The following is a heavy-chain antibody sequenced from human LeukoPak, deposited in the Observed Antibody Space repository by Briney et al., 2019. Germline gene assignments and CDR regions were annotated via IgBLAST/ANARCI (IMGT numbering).Heavy chain of an antibody. J-gene: IGHJ5*02. CDR3: ATRSSMRLRPRMSLDRAPDYDFWSGYFNWFDP. Sequence: ASVKVSCKVSGYTLTELSMHWVRQAPGKGLEWMGGFDPEDGETIYAQKFQGRVTMTEDTSTDTAYMELSSLRSEDTAVYYCATRSSMRLRPRMSLDRAPDYDFWSGYFNWFDPWGQGTLVTVSS. CDR1: GYTLTELS. CDR2: FDPEDGET. D-gene: IGHD3-3*01. V-gene: IGHV1-24*01.